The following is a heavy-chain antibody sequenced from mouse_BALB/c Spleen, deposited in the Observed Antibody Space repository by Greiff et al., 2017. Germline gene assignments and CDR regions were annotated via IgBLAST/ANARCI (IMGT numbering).Heavy chain of an antibody. V-gene: IGHV5-17*02. CDR2: ISSGSSTI. CDR3: ARSPAYYFDY. J-gene: IGHJ2*01. CDR1: GFTFSSFG. Sequence: EVHLVESGGGLVQPGGSRKLSCAASGFTFSSFGMHWVRQAPEKGLEWVAYISSGSSTIYYADTVKGRFTISRDNPKNTLFLQMTSLRSEDTAMYYCARSPAYYFDYWGQGTTLTVSS.